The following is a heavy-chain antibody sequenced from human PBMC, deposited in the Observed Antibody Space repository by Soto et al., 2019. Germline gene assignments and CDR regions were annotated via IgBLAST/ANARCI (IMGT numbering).Heavy chain of an antibody. Sequence: QLQLQESGSGLVKPSQTLSLTCAVSGCSISSGVYSWSCIRQLQGKRLEWIWYIYHSGSTYYNPSLKRRITISIDRSKKQLSLKLSSVTAAETAVYYCARGMTTVTTLDYWGQGTLVTVSS. V-gene: IGHV4-30-2*01. J-gene: IGHJ4*02. CDR1: GCSISSGVYS. CDR2: IYHSGST. D-gene: IGHD4-4*01. CDR3: ARGMTTVTTLDY.